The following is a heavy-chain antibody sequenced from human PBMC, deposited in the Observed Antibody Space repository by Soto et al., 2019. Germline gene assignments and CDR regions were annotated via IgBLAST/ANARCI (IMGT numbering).Heavy chain of an antibody. CDR2: IYYSGST. CDR3: ARDRAGFCSGGSCYPNWFDP. V-gene: IGHV4-31*03. D-gene: IGHD2-15*01. J-gene: IGHJ5*02. CDR1: GGSISSGGYY. Sequence: SETLSLTCTVSGGSISSGGYYWSWIRQHPGKGLEWIGYIYYSGSTYYNPSLKSRVTISVDTSKNQFSLKLSSATAADTAVYYCARDRAGFCSGGSCYPNWFDPRGQATLVTVSS.